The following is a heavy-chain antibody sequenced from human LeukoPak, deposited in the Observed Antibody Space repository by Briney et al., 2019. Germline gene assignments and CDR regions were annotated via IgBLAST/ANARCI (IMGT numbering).Heavy chain of an antibody. J-gene: IGHJ4*02. CDR2: ISSISSTI. CDR3: ARDRRSGYAPVPFDY. Sequence: PGGSLRLSCAASGFTFSSYTMNWVRQAPGKGLEWVSYISSISSTIYYADYLKGRFTISTDNATNPVYLQMNSLRAEDTAVYYCARDRRSGYAPVPFDYWGQGTLVTVSS. D-gene: IGHD5-12*01. CDR1: GFTFSSYT. V-gene: IGHV3-48*04.